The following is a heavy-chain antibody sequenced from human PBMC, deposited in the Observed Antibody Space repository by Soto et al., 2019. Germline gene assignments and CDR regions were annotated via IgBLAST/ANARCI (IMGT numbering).Heavy chain of an antibody. CDR2: ISAYNGNT. Sequence: GASVKVSCKASGYTFTSYGISWVRQAPGQGLEWMGWISAYNGNTNYAQKLQGRVTMTTDTSTSTAYMELRSLRSDDTAVYYCATELVMTHRGGFDIWGQGTMVTVSS. V-gene: IGHV1-18*01. D-gene: IGHD3-9*01. J-gene: IGHJ3*02. CDR3: ATELVMTHRGGFDI. CDR1: GYTFTSYG.